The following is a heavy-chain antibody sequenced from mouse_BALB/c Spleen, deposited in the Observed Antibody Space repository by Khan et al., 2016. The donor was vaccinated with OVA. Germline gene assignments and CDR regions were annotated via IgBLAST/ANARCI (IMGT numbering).Heavy chain of an antibody. CDR1: GFSLSASGMG. V-gene: IGHV8-12*01. CDR3: AGREEVQAWVAY. J-gene: IGHJ3*01. CDR2: IYWDDDK. Sequence: QVTLKESGPGILQPPQTLSLTCSFSGFSLSASGMGVSWFRQPSGKGLEWLAHIYWDDDKRYNPSLKSRPTISKDTSSNQVFLKITSVDTADTATYYCAGREEVQAWVAYWGQGTLVTVSA.